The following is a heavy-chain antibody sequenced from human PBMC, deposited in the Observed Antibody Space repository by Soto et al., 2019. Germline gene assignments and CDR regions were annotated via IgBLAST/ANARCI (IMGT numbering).Heavy chain of an antibody. V-gene: IGHV4-31*03. CDR1: GGSISSGGYY. CDR2: IYYSGST. D-gene: IGHD2-15*01. J-gene: IGHJ1*01. Sequence: SETLPLTCTVSGGSISSGGYYWSWIRQHPGKGLEWIGYIYYSGSTYYNPSLKSRVTISVDTSKNQFSLKLSSVTAADTAVYYCARAFRYCSGGSCKTPAEYFQHWGQGTLVTVSS. CDR3: ARAFRYCSGGSCKTPAEYFQH.